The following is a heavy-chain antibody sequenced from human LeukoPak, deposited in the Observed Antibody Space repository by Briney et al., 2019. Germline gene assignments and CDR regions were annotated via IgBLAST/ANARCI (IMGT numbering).Heavy chain of an antibody. CDR3: ARERQQGHHFDY. Sequence: GGSLRLSCAASGFTFTGYTINWVRQAPGKGLEWVSCISSSTTDIYYADSMKGRFTISRDNAKNSLYLQMNSLRAEDTAVYYCARERQQGHHFDYWGQGTLVTVSS. J-gene: IGHJ4*02. V-gene: IGHV3-21*01. CDR1: GFTFTGYT. CDR2: ISSSTTDI. D-gene: IGHD6-13*01.